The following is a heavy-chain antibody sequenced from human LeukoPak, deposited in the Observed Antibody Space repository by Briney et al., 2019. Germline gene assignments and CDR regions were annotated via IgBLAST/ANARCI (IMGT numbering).Heavy chain of an antibody. Sequence: GGSLRLSCAASGFTFSSSGMHWVRQARGRGLEWVAVIWYDGSNKYYAKSVKGRLKISRDNSKNTLYLQMNSLRAEDTAVYYCARDHSSGWYSDYFDYWGQGTLVTVSS. D-gene: IGHD6-19*01. CDR2: IWYDGSNK. CDR3: ARDHSSGWYSDYFDY. J-gene: IGHJ4*02. CDR1: GFTFSSSG. V-gene: IGHV3-33*01.